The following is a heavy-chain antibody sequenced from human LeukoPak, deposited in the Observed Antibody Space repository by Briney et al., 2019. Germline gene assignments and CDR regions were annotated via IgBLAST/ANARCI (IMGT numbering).Heavy chain of an antibody. Sequence: SETLSLTCTVSGGSISSGSYYWSWIRQPAGKGLEWIGRIYTSGSTNYNPSLKSRVTISVDMSKNQFSLKLSSVTAADTAVYYRARADLIQLWNSFDYWGQGTLVTVSS. CDR3: ARADLIQLWNSFDY. J-gene: IGHJ4*02. V-gene: IGHV4-61*02. CDR1: GGSISSGSYY. D-gene: IGHD5-18*01. CDR2: IYTSGST.